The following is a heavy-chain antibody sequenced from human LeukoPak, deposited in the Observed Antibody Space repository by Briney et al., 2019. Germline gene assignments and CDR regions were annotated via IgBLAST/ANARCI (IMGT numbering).Heavy chain of an antibody. CDR2: IYSSGST. D-gene: IGHD6-6*01. CDR3: ARQLYNNSPNWFDP. Sequence: PSETLSLTCTVSGGSINSGNYYWSWIRQPAGKGLEWIGRIYSSGSTNYNPSLKSRVTISIDTSENQFSLKLSSVTAADTAVYFCARQLYNNSPNWFDPWGQGTLVTVSS. CDR1: GGSINSGNYY. V-gene: IGHV4-61*02. J-gene: IGHJ5*02.